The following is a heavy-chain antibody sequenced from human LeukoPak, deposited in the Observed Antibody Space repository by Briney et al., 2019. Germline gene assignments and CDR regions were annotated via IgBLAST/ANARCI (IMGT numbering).Heavy chain of an antibody. D-gene: IGHD6-13*01. CDR2: IYPGDSDT. J-gene: IGHJ4*02. V-gene: IGHV5-51*01. CDR3: ARGPLVRGAVDY. Sequence: GESLQISCQGSGYRFTSYWIGWVRQLPGKGLEWMGIIYPGDSDTRYSPSLQGQVTVSADKSISTAYLQWSSLKASDTAMYYCARGPLVRGAVDYWGQGTLVTVSS. CDR1: GYRFTSYW.